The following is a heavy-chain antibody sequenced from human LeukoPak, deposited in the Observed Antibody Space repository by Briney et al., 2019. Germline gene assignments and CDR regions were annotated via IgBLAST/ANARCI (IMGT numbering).Heavy chain of an antibody. CDR2: IRYDASNK. CDR3: ARGHTAVTRHFDF. V-gene: IGHV3-30*02. CDR1: GFAFSRHG. D-gene: IGHD4-17*01. J-gene: IGHJ4*02. Sequence: GGSLRLSCAASGFAFSRHGMHWVRQAPGKGLEWVAFIRYDASNKYYADSVKGQFTISRDNSKNTLYLQMNSLRAEDTAVYYCARGHTAVTRHFDFWGQGTLVTVSS.